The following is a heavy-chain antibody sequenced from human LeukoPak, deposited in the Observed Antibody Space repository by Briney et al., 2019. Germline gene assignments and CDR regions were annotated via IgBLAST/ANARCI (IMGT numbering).Heavy chain of an antibody. D-gene: IGHD6-19*01. CDR3: ARARNRIAVSVIREYYYMDV. V-gene: IGHV3-7*01. J-gene: IGHJ6*03. Sequence: GGSLRLSCAASGFTFSSYEMNWVRQAPGKGLEWVANIKQDGSEKYYVDSVKGRFTISRDNAKNSLYLQMNSLRAEDTAVYYCARARNRIAVSVIREYYYMDVWGKGTTVTVSS. CDR1: GFTFSSYE. CDR2: IKQDGSEK.